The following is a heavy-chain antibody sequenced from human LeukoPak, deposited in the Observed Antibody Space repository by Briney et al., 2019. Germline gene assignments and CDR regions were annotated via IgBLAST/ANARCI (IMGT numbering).Heavy chain of an antibody. J-gene: IGHJ4*02. CDR2: LSGSAGGT. D-gene: IGHD3-16*02. Sequence: GGSLRLSCGVSGITLSSYGMSWVRQAPGKGLEWVAGLSGSAGGTNYADSVKGRFTISRDNSKNTLFLQMDRLRAEDTALYFCAKRGVVVRVFLVGFHKEAYYFDSWGQGAQVTVSS. CDR1: GITLSSYG. V-gene: IGHV3-23*01. CDR3: AKRGVVVRVFLVGFHKEAYYFDS.